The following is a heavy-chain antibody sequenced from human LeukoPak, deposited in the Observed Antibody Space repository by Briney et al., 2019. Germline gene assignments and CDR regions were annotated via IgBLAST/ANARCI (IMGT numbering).Heavy chain of an antibody. D-gene: IGHD1-26*01. CDR3: ASARAGGSYYY. J-gene: IGHJ4*02. Sequence: PSETLSLTCTVSGGSISGYYWSWIRQPPGKGLEWIGEINHSGSTNYNPSLKSRVTISVDTSKNQFSLKLSSVTAADTAVYYCASARAGGSYYYWGQGTLVTVSS. CDR1: GGSISGYY. CDR2: INHSGST. V-gene: IGHV4-34*01.